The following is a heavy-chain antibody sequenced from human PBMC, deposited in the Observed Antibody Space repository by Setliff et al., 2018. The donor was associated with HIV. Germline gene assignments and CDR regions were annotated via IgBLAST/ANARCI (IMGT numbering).Heavy chain of an antibody. CDR2: INLVTGKT. Sequence: GASVKVSCKPSGYTFSSSHDLHWVRQVPGQGLEWMGWINLVTGKTAYLQKFQGRVTITRDTSASTASTAYMELSSLRPEDTAVYYCASPTAIPHWGQGTLVTVSS. CDR1: GYTFSSSHD. D-gene: IGHD2-21*02. J-gene: IGHJ4*02. V-gene: IGHV1-3*01. CDR3: ASPTAIPH.